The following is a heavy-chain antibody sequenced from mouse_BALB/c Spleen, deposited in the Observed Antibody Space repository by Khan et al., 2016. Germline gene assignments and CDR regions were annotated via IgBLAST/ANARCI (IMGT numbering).Heavy chain of an antibody. V-gene: IGHV10-1*02. J-gene: IGHJ3*01. CDR1: GFTFNTYA. Sequence: EVQLVESGGGLVQPKGSLKLSCAASGFTFNTYAMNWVRQAPGKGLEWVARIRSKSNNYATYYADSVKDRFTISRDDSQSMLYLQMNNLKTEDTARYYCVRHNTTAWFAYWGQGTLVTVSA. D-gene: IGHD1-1*01. CDR2: IRSKSNNYAT. CDR3: VRHNTTAWFAY.